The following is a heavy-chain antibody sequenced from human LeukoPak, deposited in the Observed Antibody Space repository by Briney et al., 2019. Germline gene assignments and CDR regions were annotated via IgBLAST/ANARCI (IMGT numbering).Heavy chain of an antibody. V-gene: IGHV4-61*02. D-gene: IGHD3-10*01. Sequence: SETLSLTCTVSGGSIRSGSYYWSWIRQPAGKGLEWIGRIYTSGSTNYNPSLKSRVTISVDTSKNQFSLKLSSVTAADTAVYYCARDLWGSGIDNWGQGTLVTVSS. CDR1: GGSIRSGSYY. CDR2: IYTSGST. CDR3: ARDLWGSGIDN. J-gene: IGHJ4*02.